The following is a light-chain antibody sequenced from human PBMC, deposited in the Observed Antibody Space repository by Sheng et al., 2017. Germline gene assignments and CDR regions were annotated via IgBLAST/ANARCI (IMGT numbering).Light chain of an antibody. CDR1: SGSVSTNYY. Sequence: QTVVTQEPSFSVSSPGETVTLTCALSSGSVSTNYYPSWYQQTPGQAPRTLIYSTDTRSSGVPDRFSGSILGNKAALTITGAQADDESDYYCVLYMGSGISVFGGGTKLTVL. CDR2: STD. J-gene: IGLJ2*01. V-gene: IGLV8-61*01. CDR3: VLYMGSGISV.